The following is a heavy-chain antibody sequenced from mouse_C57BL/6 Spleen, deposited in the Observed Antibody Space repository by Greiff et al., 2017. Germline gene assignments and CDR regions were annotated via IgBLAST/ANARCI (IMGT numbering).Heavy chain of an antibody. CDR3: ARPAGTDAMDY. CDR2: ISSGSSTI. J-gene: IGHJ4*01. CDR1: GFTFSDYG. D-gene: IGHD4-1*01. Sequence: DVMLVESGGGLVKPGGSLKLSCAASGFTFSDYGMHWVRQAPEKGLEWVAYISSGSSTIYYADTVKGRFTISRDNAKNTLFLQMTSLRSEDTAMYYCARPAGTDAMDYWGQGTSVTVSS. V-gene: IGHV5-17*01.